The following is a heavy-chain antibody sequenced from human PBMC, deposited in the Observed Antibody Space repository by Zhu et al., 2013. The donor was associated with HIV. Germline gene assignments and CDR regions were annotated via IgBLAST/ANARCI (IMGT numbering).Heavy chain of an antibody. CDR1: GYTFTRSY. CDR3: ARDSAGTLDY. D-gene: IGHD1-1*01. V-gene: IGHV1-46*01. Sequence: QVQMVQSGAEVKKPGASVKVSCKTSGYTFTRSYIHWVRQAPGQGLEWMGMINPSTGRSNYAQKFQGRVTMTRDTSTNTVFMEVNSLRSEGTAVYYCARDSAGTLDYWGQGTLVTVSP. J-gene: IGHJ4*02. CDR2: INPSTGRS.